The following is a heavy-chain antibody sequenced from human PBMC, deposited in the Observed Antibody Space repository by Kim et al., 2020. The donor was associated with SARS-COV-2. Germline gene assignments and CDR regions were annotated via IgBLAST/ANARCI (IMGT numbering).Heavy chain of an antibody. V-gene: IGHV3-43*02. Sequence: GGSLRLSCAASGFTFDDYAMHWVRQAPGKGLEWVSLISGDGGSTYYADSVKGRFTISRDNSKNSLYLQMNSLRTEDTALYYCAKAHYIRGRRYYDYVWGSYRTRYYYYYGMDVWGQGTTVTVSS. CDR1: GFTFDDYA. D-gene: IGHD3-16*02. CDR3: AKAHYIRGRRYYDYVWGSYRTRYYYYYGMDV. CDR2: ISGDGGST. J-gene: IGHJ6*02.